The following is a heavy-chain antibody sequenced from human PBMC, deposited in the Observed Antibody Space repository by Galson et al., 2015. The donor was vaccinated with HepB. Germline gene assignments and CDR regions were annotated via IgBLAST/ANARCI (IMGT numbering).Heavy chain of an antibody. V-gene: IGHV1-69*04. CDR3: ARDNGIAVAGTLVWYFDL. CDR2: IIPILGIA. D-gene: IGHD6-19*01. J-gene: IGHJ2*01. CDR1: GGTFSSYT. Sequence: SVKVSCKASGGTFSSYTISWVRQAPGQGLEWMGRIIPILGIANYAQKFQGRVTITADKSTSTAYMELSSLRSEDTAVYYCARDNGIAVAGTLVWYFDLWGRGTLVTVSS.